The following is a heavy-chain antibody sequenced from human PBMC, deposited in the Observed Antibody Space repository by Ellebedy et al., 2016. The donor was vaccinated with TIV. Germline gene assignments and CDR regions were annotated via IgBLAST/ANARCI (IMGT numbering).Heavy chain of an antibody. CDR3: ARLWPVAGDQNLDY. CDR2: IYPGDSDA. V-gene: IGHV5-51*01. CDR1: GYRFSSYF. J-gene: IGHJ4*02. D-gene: IGHD6-19*01. Sequence: PGGSLRLSCKASGYRFSSYFIAWVRQMPGKGLEWMGIIYPGDSDARYSPSFQGHVTISADKSFTTTYLQWRSLKASDTAMYYCARLWPVAGDQNLDYWGQGTLVTVSS.